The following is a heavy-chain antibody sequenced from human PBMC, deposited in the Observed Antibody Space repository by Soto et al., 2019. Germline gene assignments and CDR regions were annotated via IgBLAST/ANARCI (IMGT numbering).Heavy chain of an antibody. CDR1: GFTFSSYS. V-gene: IGHV3-23*01. J-gene: IGHJ6*03. D-gene: IGHD6-13*01. Sequence: PGGSLRLSWAASGFTFSSYSMSWVRQAPGKGLEWVSAISGSGGSTYYADSVKGRFTISRDNSKNTLYLQMNSLRAEDTAVYYCAKSFGSSWYYYYYYMDVWGKGTTVTVSS. CDR2: ISGSGGST. CDR3: AKSFGSSWYYYYYYMDV.